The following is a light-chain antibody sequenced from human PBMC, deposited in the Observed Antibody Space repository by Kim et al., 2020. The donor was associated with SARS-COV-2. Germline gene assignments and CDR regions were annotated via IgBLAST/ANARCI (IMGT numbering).Light chain of an antibody. CDR1: KLGDKY. Sequence: SYELTQPPSVSVSPGQTASITCSGDKLGDKYACWYQQKPGQSPVLVIYQDSKRPSGIPERFSGSNSGNTATLTISGTQAMDEADYYCQAWDSSTVVVFGTGTKLTVL. CDR2: QDS. J-gene: IGLJ1*01. V-gene: IGLV3-1*01. CDR3: QAWDSSTVVV.